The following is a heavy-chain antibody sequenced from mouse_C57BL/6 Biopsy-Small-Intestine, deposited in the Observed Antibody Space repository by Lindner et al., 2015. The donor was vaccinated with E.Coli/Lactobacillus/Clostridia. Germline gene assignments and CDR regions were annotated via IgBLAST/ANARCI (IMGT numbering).Heavy chain of an antibody. CDR3: ARHDYDGGTSYWYFDV. Sequence: VQLQESGGDLVKPGGSLKLSCAASGFTFSSYGMSWVRQTPDKRLEWVATISSGGSYTYYPDSVKGRFTISRDNAKNTLYLQMSSLKSEDTAMYYCARHDYDGGTSYWYFDVWGTGTTVTVSS. CDR1: GFTFSSYG. J-gene: IGHJ1*03. D-gene: IGHD2-4*01. V-gene: IGHV5-6*01. CDR2: ISSGGSYT.